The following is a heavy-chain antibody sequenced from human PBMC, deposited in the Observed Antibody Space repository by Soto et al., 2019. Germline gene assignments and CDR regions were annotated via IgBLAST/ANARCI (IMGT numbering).Heavy chain of an antibody. CDR1: GFKFSDAW. V-gene: IGHV3-15*01. CDR2: IKSKTDRETV. J-gene: IGHJ4*02. D-gene: IGHD3-22*01. Sequence: PGGSLRLSCAASGFKFSDAWMSWVRQAPGKGLEWVGRIKSKTDRETVDYAAPVKGRFSISRDDSKNTLYLEMRGLATEDTAVYYCTTADYSDTIGYYSLDYWGQGTLVTVSS. CDR3: TTADYSDTIGYYSLDY.